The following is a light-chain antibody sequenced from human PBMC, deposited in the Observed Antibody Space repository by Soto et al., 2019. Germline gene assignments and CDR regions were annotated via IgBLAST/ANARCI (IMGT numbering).Light chain of an antibody. J-gene: IGKJ4*01. CDR2: GTS. CDR3: QQNNKWPPVT. Sequence: EVGMTQSPATVSVSPGEGVTLACRASQTISNALAWYQQKPGQAPRLLIYGTSTRATGVPARFSGGGSRTEFTLTISSLQSEDFAFYYCQQNNKWPPVTFGGGTKVEIK. CDR1: QTISNA. V-gene: IGKV3-15*01.